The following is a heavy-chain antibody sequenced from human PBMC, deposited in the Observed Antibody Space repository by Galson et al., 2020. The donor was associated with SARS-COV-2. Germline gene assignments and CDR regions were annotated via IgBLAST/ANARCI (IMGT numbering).Heavy chain of an antibody. CDR1: GFTVSSNY. Sequence: GGSRRLSCAASGFTVSSNYMSWVRQAPGKGLEWVSVIYSGGSTYYADSVKGRFTISRDNSKNTLYLQMNSLRAEDTAVYYCARDRGYYGSGTDYWGQGTLVTVSS. CDR3: ARDRGYYGSGTDY. D-gene: IGHD3-10*01. J-gene: IGHJ4*02. CDR2: IYSGGST. V-gene: IGHV3-53*01.